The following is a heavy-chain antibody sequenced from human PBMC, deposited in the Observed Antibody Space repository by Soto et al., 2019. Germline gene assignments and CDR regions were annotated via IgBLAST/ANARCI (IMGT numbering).Heavy chain of an antibody. CDR2: IYHSGST. D-gene: IGHD1-20*01. V-gene: IGHV4-39*01. CDR3: ALGRGYNWNVHYFEY. J-gene: IGHJ4*02. CDR1: GGSISSSSYY. Sequence: QLQLHESGPGLVKPSETLSLTCTVSGGSISSSSYYWGWIRQPPGKGLEWIGSIYHSGSTYYNPSLKSRVTISVDTSKNQFSLKLTSVTAADTAVYYCALGRGYNWNVHYFEYWGQGTLVTVSS.